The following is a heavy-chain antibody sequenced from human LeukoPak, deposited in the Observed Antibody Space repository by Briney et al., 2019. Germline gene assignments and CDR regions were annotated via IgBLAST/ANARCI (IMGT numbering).Heavy chain of an antibody. D-gene: IGHD2-2*01. CDR3: AREVGPFDY. V-gene: IGHV3-23*01. J-gene: IGHJ4*02. Sequence: PGGSLRLSCAASAFTFNNFGMTWVRQAPGKGLEWVSAISGSGDSTYYADSVEGRFTVSRDNSKNTLYLQMSNLRAADTAVYYCAREVGPFDYWGQGTLVTVSS. CDR2: ISGSGDST. CDR1: AFTFNNFG.